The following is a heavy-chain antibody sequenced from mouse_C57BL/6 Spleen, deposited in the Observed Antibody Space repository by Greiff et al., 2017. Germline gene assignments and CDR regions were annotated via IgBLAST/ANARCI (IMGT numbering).Heavy chain of an antibody. D-gene: IGHD1-1*01. Sequence: EVQVVESGGGLVKPGGSLKLSCAASGFTFSSYTMSWVRQTPEKRLEWVATISGGGGNTYYPDSVKGRFTISRDNAKNTLYLQMSSLRSEDTALYYCARHGYYYGNYYAMDYWGQGTSVTVSS. CDR3: ARHGYYYGNYYAMDY. J-gene: IGHJ4*01. CDR2: ISGGGGNT. CDR1: GFTFSSYT. V-gene: IGHV5-9*01.